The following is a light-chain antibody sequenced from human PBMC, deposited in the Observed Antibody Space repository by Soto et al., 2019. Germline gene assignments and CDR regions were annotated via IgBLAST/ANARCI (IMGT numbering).Light chain of an antibody. J-gene: IGKJ4*01. CDR1: QGIRHY. CDR3: LQDYNYPLT. Sequence: AIQMTQSPSSLSASVGDRVTITCRASQGIRHYLGWYQQKPGKAPNLLIYAASSLQSGVPSRFSRSASGTDFTLTISSLQPEDFATYYCLQDYNYPLTFGGGTKVEIK. CDR2: AAS. V-gene: IGKV1-6*01.